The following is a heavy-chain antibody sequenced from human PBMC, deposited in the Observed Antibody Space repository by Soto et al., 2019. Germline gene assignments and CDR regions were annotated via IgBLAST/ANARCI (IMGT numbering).Heavy chain of an antibody. D-gene: IGHD6-13*01. J-gene: IGHJ5*02. V-gene: IGHV4-39*01. Sequence: PSETLSLTCTVSGGSVSSSSYYWGWVRQPPGKGLEWIGSVYYSGSTYYNPSLKSRVTISVDKSKNQFSLKLMSLSAADTAVYYCARHFTSSWYSSSWYDLSNWFDPWGQGTLVTVSS. CDR1: GGSVSSSSYY. CDR3: ARHFTSSWYSSSWYDLSNWFDP. CDR2: VYYSGST.